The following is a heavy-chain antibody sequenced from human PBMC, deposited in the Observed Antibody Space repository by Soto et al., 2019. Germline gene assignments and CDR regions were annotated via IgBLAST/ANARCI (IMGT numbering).Heavy chain of an antibody. CDR3: ARLPCERRGDSSGGNCDPVDY. V-gene: IGHV3-49*04. CDR2: ISSKTYGRTT. J-gene: IGHJ4*02. D-gene: IGHD2-15*01. Sequence: EVQLVDSGGGVVQPGRSLRLSCTASGFTFGDYTMIWVRQAPGKGLEWVGYISSKTYGRTTDYAASVKGRFTISRDNSKGVVYLQMDSLKSENTAIYYSARLPCERRGDSSGGNCDPVDYWGQGTQVTVSS. CDR1: GFTFGDYT.